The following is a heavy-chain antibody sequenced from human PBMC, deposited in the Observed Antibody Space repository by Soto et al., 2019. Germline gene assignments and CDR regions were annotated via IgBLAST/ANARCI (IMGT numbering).Heavy chain of an antibody. Sequence: ASVKVSCKASGYTFTRYGISWVRQAPGQGLEWMGWISAYNGNTNYAQKLQGRVTMTTDTSTSTAYMELRSLRSDDTAVYYCARVGLGSSGRYLPPAERAFDIWGQGTMVT. V-gene: IGHV1-18*01. CDR2: ISAYNGNT. D-gene: IGHD6-19*01. CDR1: GYTFTRYG. CDR3: ARVGLGSSGRYLPPAERAFDI. J-gene: IGHJ3*02.